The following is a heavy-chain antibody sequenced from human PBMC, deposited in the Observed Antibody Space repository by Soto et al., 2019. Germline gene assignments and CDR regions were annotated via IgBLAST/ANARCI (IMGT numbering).Heavy chain of an antibody. Sequence: SETLSLSCTVSGGSISSYYWSWIRQPPGKGLEWIGYIYYSGSTNYNPSLKSRVTISVDTSKNQFSLKLSSVTAADTAVYYCARSPYSSSFHYYYYGMDVWGQGTTVTVSS. CDR2: IYYSGST. D-gene: IGHD6-6*01. V-gene: IGHV4-59*01. CDR3: ARSPYSSSFHYYYYGMDV. J-gene: IGHJ6*02. CDR1: GGSISSYY.